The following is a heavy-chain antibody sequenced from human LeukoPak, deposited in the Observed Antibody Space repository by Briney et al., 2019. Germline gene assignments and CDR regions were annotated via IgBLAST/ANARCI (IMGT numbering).Heavy chain of an antibody. CDR1: GFTFSDYY. D-gene: IGHD3-16*02. CDR3: ARGPPLGMRYYYYGMDV. V-gene: IGHV4-34*01. Sequence: GSLRLSCAASGFTFSDYYMSWIRQPPGKGLEWIGEINHSGSTNYNPSLKSRVTISVDTSKNQFSLKLSSVTAADTAVYYCARGPPLGMRYYYYGMDVWGQGTTVTVSS. J-gene: IGHJ6*02. CDR2: INHSGST.